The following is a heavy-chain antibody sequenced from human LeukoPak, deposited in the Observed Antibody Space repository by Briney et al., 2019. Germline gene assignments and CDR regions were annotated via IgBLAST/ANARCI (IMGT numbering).Heavy chain of an antibody. CDR1: GFSFSTYV. CDR3: ARDRAVKARIGGMDV. Sequence: GGSLRLSCATSGFSFSTYVMSWVRQAPGKGLEWVSYISESSSHTYNADSVKGRFTISRDNAKNSLYLQMNSLRVEDTGIYYCARDRAVKARIGGMDVWGQGTTVIVSS. CDR2: ISESSSHT. V-gene: IGHV3-21*06. D-gene: IGHD5-24*01. J-gene: IGHJ6*02.